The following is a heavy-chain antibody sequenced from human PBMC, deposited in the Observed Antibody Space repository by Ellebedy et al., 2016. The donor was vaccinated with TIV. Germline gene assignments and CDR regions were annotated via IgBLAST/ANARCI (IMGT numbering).Heavy chain of an antibody. J-gene: IGHJ4*02. D-gene: IGHD4-17*01. CDR3: ARGLRTYDYGALLLLDY. CDR1: GFTFSDYY. V-gene: IGHV3-69-1*01. Sequence: GESLKISXAASGFTFSDYYMNWVRQAPGKGLEWVSSISSSSTIYYADSVKGRFTISRDNSKNTLYLQMNSLRAEDTAVYYCARGLRTYDYGALLLLDYWGQGTLVTVSS. CDR2: ISSSSTI.